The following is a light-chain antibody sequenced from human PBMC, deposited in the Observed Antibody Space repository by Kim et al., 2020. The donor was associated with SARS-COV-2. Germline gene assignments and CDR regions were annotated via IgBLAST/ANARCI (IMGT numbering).Light chain of an antibody. V-gene: IGLV3-1*01. CDR2: KDS. CDR3: QAWDSSTAV. J-gene: IGLJ3*02. CDR1: KLGDKY. Sequence: VSPGQTASITSAGAKLGDKYVFWSQQKTGKSPVLVIYKDSNRPSGIPERFSGSNSGNTATLTLSGTQAMDGADYYCQAWDSSTAVFGGGTQLTVL.